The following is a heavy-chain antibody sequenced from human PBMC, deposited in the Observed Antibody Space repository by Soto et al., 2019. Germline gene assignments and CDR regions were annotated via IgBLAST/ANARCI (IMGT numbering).Heavy chain of an antibody. V-gene: IGHV3-33*01. CDR3: AREGSVAGSQDF. J-gene: IGHJ4*02. CDR2: IWYDGNYK. Sequence: HPGGSLRLSCAASGFMFSDYGMNWVRQAPGKGLEWVAIIWYDGNYKYYSESAKGRFTISRDNSNNTLHLQMNNLRVEDTAVYFGAREGSVAGSQDFWGQGTIVTVSS. CDR1: GFMFSDYG. D-gene: IGHD6-19*01.